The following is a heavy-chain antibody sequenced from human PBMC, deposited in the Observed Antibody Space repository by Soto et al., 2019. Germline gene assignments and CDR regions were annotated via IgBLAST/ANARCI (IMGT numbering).Heavy chain of an antibody. Sequence: QVQLQQSGPGLVKPSQTLSLTCAITGDSVSSNSAGWSWVRQSPSRGLEWLGRTYYRSKWYYEYAVSVRGRITINPDTYKNQYSLQLNSVTTEDTAVYFCARGEQYSGRIFDYWGQGTLVTVSS. CDR3: ARGEQYSGRIFDY. CDR2: TYYRSKWYY. CDR1: GDSVSSNSAG. J-gene: IGHJ4*01. V-gene: IGHV6-1*01. D-gene: IGHD1-26*01.